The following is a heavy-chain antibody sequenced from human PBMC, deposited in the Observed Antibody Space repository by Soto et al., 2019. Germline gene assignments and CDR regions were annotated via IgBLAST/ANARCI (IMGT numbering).Heavy chain of an antibody. CDR1: GYTFTGYY. D-gene: IGHD3-10*01. V-gene: IGHV1-2*04. Sequence: GASVKVSCKASGYTFTGYYMHWVRQAPGQGLEWMGWINPNSGGTNYAQKFQGWVTMTRDTSISTAYMELSRLRSDDTAVYYCARGTYYYGSGTLIYYFDYWGQGTLVTVSS. J-gene: IGHJ4*02. CDR2: INPNSGGT. CDR3: ARGTYYYGSGTLIYYFDY.